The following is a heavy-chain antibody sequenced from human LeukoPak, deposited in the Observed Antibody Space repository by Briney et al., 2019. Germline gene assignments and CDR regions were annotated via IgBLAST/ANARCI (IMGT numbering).Heavy chain of an antibody. Sequence: GGSLSLSCAASGFTFSSYSMNWVRQAPGKGLEWVSSISSSSSYIYYADSVKGRFTISRDNAKNSLYLQMNSLRAEDTAVYYCARDRGHYYDSSFEFDYWGQGTLVTVSS. CDR1: GFTFSSYS. V-gene: IGHV3-21*01. D-gene: IGHD3-22*01. CDR2: ISSSSSYI. CDR3: ARDRGHYYDSSFEFDY. J-gene: IGHJ4*02.